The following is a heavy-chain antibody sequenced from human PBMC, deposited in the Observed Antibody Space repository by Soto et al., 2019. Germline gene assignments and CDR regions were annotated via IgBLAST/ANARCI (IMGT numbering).Heavy chain of an antibody. CDR1: GFTFSSYA. V-gene: IGHV3-23*01. J-gene: IGHJ4*02. Sequence: EVQLLESGGGLVQPGGSLRLSCAVSGFTFSSYAMSWVRQAPGKGLEWVSAISGSGGSTYYVDSVKGRFTISRDKSKNKLYRRMHRLRTEDTAVYYCTKVGLGYFSSTSCSRHLDYWGQGTLVTVSS. CDR2: ISGSGGST. CDR3: TKVGLGYFSSTSCSRHLDY. D-gene: IGHD2-2*01.